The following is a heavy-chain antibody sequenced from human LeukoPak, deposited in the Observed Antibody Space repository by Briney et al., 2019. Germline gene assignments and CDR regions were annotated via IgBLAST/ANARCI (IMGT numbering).Heavy chain of an antibody. V-gene: IGHV3-21*01. D-gene: IGHD2-8*01. CDR2: ISSGSHYI. J-gene: IGHJ3*01. Sequence: PGGSLRLSCAASGFTFSSYSMNWVRQAPGKGLEWVAGISSGSHYIYYGGSFDGRFTISKDDAKKSLYLQMNSLRAEDTAVYYCVRDVTNYYSTTGHWFPNAFDLWGQGTMVIVSS. CDR1: GFTFSSYS. CDR3: VRDVTNYYSTTGHWFPNAFDL.